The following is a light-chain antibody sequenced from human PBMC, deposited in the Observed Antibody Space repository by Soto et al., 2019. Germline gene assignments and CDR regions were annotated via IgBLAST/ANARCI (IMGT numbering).Light chain of an antibody. J-gene: IGKJ1*01. V-gene: IGKV3-20*01. CDR1: QSVSSNH. CDR2: GGS. CDR3: QQYGSSGT. Sequence: PGERATLSCRASQSVSSNHLAWYQQKPGQAPRLLIYGGSSRATGIPDRFSGSGSETDFTLTISRLEPEDFAVYYCQQYGSSGTFGQGTKVDIK.